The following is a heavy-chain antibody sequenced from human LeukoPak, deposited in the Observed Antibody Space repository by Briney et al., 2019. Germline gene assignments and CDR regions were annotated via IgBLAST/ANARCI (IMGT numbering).Heavy chain of an antibody. V-gene: IGHV4-39*01. CDR2: IYYSGTT. Sequence: SETLSLTCTVSGGSISSSTYYWGWIRQPLGKGLEWIGSIYYSGTTYYNPSLKSRVTISVDTSKNQFSLKLSSVTAADTAVYYCARQRGYCSGGSCYRTPHFDYWGQGTLVTVSS. D-gene: IGHD2-15*01. CDR3: ARQRGYCSGGSCYRTPHFDY. CDR1: GGSISSSTYY. J-gene: IGHJ4*02.